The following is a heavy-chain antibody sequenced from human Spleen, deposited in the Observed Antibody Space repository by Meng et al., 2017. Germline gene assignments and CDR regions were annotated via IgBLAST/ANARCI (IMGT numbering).Heavy chain of an antibody. V-gene: IGHV1-2*02. Sequence: VQVVQSGSELEKPGAEVKVSCKASGYTFTSYAMNWVRQAPGQGLEWMGWINPISDDTHYAQKFHDRVTMTSDTSISTAYMELSRLRSDDTAVYYCVRDEDISAAGYLFGDYWGQGTLVTVSS. D-gene: IGHD6-13*01. CDR3: VRDEDISAAGYLFGDY. CDR2: INPISDDT. J-gene: IGHJ4*02. CDR1: GYTFTSYA.